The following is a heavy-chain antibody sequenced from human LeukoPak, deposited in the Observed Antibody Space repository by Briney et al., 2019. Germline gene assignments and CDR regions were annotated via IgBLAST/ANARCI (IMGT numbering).Heavy chain of an antibody. D-gene: IGHD6-13*01. Sequence: ASVKVSCKASGYTFTSYGISWVRQAPGQGLEWMGWISAYNGNTNYAQKLQGRVTMTTGTSTSTAYMELRSLRSDDTAVYYCAVTTSAGTDRSFYFDYWGQGTLVTVSS. V-gene: IGHV1-18*01. CDR3: AVTTSAGTDRSFYFDY. CDR1: GYTFTSYG. J-gene: IGHJ4*02. CDR2: ISAYNGNT.